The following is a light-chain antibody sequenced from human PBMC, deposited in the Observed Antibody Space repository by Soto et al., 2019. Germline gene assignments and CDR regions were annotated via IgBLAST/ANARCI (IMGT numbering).Light chain of an antibody. CDR2: RNN. Sequence: QSVLTRPPSASGTPGQRVTISCSGSSSNIGSNYVYWYQQLPGTAPKLLIYRNNQRPSGVPDRFSGSKSGTSASLAISGLRSEDEADYYCAAWDDSLSGNWVFGGGTKVTVL. CDR1: SSNIGSNY. V-gene: IGLV1-47*01. CDR3: AAWDDSLSGNWV. J-gene: IGLJ3*02.